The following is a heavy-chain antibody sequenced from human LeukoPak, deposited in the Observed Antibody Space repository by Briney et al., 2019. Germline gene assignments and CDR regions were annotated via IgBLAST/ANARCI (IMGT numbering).Heavy chain of an antibody. CDR1: GGSISSYY. V-gene: IGHV4-59*12. CDR2: IYYSGST. CDR3: ARGADYSPYYYYYYYMDV. Sequence: SETLSLTCTVSGGSISSYYWSWIRQPPGKGLEWIGYIYYSGSTNYNPSLKSRVTISVDTSKKQFSLKLRSVTAADTAVYYCARGADYSPYYYYYYYMDVWGKGTTVTVSS. D-gene: IGHD4-11*01. J-gene: IGHJ6*03.